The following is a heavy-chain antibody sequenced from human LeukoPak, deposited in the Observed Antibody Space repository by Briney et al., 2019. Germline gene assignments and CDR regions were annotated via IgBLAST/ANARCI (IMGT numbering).Heavy chain of an antibody. CDR1: GYSVNSDYY. Sequence: PSETLSLTCAVSGYSVNSDYYWGWIRQSPGRGLEWLGSTTHRGTTYHNPPLMRRVSISLDSSKNHLSLKLRSVTAADTAIYYCARRGLTLRTWYFDLWGRGTLVTVSS. V-gene: IGHV4-38-2*01. CDR3: ARRGLTLRTWYFDL. D-gene: IGHD3-10*01. CDR2: TTHRGTT. J-gene: IGHJ2*01.